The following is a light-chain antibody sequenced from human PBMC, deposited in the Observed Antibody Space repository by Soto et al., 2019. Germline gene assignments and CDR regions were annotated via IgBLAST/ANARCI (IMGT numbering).Light chain of an antibody. Sequence: QSVLTQPPSVSGSPGHSVAISCTGTSSDVGSYNRVSWYQQPPGTAPKLMIYDVSNRPSGVPDRFSGSKSGNTASLTISGLQAEDEADYYCSSFTTSSTYVFGTGTKLTVL. V-gene: IGLV2-18*02. CDR1: SSDVGSYNR. CDR3: SSFTTSSTYV. J-gene: IGLJ1*01. CDR2: DVS.